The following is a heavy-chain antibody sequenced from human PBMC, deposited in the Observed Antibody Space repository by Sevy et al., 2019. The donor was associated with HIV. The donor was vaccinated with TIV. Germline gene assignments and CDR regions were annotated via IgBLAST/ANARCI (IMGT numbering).Heavy chain of an antibody. CDR2: FDPEDDET. CDR3: AVTKDYYDSSGYPFDY. CDR1: GYTLTQFS. V-gene: IGHV1-24*01. Sequence: ASVKVSCKVSGYTLTQFSMHWVRQAPGKGLEWMATFDPEDDETIYAQRLKGRVTMTEDTSTATAYMELSSLRSDDTAVYYCAVTKDYYDSSGYPFDYWGQGSLVTVSS. D-gene: IGHD3-22*01. J-gene: IGHJ4*02.